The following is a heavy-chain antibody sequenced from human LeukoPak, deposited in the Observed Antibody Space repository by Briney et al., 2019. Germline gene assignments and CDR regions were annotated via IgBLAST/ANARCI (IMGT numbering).Heavy chain of an antibody. D-gene: IGHD4-17*01. J-gene: IGHJ2*01. CDR1: GGSISSGGYY. Sequence: SETLSLTCTVSGGSISSGGYYWSWIRQHPGKGLEWIGYIHSSGSTNYNPSLNSRVTISLDTSKKQFSLKLSSVTAADTAVYYCARHQPVTPWFFDLWGRGTLVTVSS. CDR2: IHSSGST. CDR3: ARHQPVTPWFFDL. V-gene: IGHV4-61*08.